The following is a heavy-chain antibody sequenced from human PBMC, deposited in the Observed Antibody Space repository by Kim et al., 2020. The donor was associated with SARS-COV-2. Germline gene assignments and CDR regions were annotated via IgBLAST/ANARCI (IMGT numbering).Heavy chain of an antibody. D-gene: IGHD1-1*01. CDR2: IHYSRHT. Sequence: SETLSLTCTVSGGSLSSNSFFWGWVRQPPGKGLEWIDSIHYSRHTYYSPSLKNRVTISVDTSKTQVFLKLNSVTAADTVVYYCATLDIVAYWDQGARFT. CDR3: ATLDIVAY. CDR1: GGSLSSNSFF. V-gene: IGHV4-39*01. J-gene: IGHJ4*02.